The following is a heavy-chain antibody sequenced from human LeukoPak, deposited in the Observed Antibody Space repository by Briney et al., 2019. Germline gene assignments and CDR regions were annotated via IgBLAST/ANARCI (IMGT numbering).Heavy chain of an antibody. CDR2: LSGSGAST. J-gene: IGHJ4*02. D-gene: IGHD5-18*01. Sequence: GGSLRLSCAASAFTFSNYNMIWVRQAPGKGLEWVSSLSGSGASTFYADSVKGRFTISRDNSKNTLSLQMSSLRAEDTAVYFCAKYLGKYSYGYSGLDYWGQGTLVTVSS. CDR1: AFTFSNYN. V-gene: IGHV3-23*01. CDR3: AKYLGKYSYGYSGLDY.